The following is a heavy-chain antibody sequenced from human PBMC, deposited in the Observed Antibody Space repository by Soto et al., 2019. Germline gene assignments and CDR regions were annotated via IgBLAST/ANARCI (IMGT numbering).Heavy chain of an antibody. CDR2: IKPDGSER. V-gene: IGHV3-7*04. D-gene: IGHD1-1*01. Sequence: GGSLRLSCVASEFTFGSYWMTWVRQAPGKGLERVANIKPDGSERHYLDSVKGRFTISRDNAKNSLYLQMNSLRAEDTAIYFCASDLGWNLFDYWGQGTLVTVSS. CDR3: ASDLGWNLFDY. J-gene: IGHJ4*01. CDR1: EFTFGSYW.